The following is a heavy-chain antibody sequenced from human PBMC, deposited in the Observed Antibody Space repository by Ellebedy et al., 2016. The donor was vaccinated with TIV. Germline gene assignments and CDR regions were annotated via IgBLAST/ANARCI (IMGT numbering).Heavy chain of an antibody. CDR2: ISGSGGST. V-gene: IGHV3-23*01. Sequence: GESLKISXAASGFTFSSYAMSWVRQAPGKGLEWVSAISGSGGSTYYADSVKGRFTISRDNSKNTLYLQMNSLRAEDTAVYYCAKALPATAIAPFDYWGQGTLVTVSS. J-gene: IGHJ4*02. CDR3: AKALPATAIAPFDY. D-gene: IGHD2-21*02. CDR1: GFTFSSYA.